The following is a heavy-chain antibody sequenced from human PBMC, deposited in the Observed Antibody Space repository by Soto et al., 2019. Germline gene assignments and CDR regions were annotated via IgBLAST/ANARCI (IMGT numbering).Heavy chain of an antibody. CDR3: ARDRQNYGSFDY. V-gene: IGHV1-18*01. Sequence: QVQLVQSGAEVKKPGASVKVPCKASGYTFTNYGISWVRQAPGQGLEWMGWINSYNGITNNAQNFQGRVTMTTDTSTTTAYMELRSLRADDTAVYYCARDRQNYGSFDYWGQGTLVTVSS. CDR2: INSYNGIT. J-gene: IGHJ4*02. CDR1: GYTFTNYG. D-gene: IGHD4-17*01.